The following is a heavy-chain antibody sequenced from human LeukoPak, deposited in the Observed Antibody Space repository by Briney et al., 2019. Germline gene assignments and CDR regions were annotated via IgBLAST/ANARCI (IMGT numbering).Heavy chain of an antibody. CDR3: AIDRVGATIDY. Sequence: ASVNVSCQASGYTFPSYYMHWVRQAPGQGLEWMGIINPSGGSTSYAQKFQGRVTMTRDTSTSTVYMELSSLRSEDTAVYYCAIDRVGATIDYWGQGTLVTVSS. J-gene: IGHJ4*02. V-gene: IGHV1-46*01. CDR2: INPSGGST. D-gene: IGHD1-26*01. CDR1: GYTFPSYY.